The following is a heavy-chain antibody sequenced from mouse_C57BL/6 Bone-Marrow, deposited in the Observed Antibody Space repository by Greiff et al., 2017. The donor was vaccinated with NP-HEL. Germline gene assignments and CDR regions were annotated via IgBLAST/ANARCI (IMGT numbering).Heavy chain of an antibody. J-gene: IGHJ4*01. CDR2: IYPRSGNT. V-gene: IGHV1-81*01. CDR3: AQYYYGSRRGDYAMDY. Sequence: QVQLKLSGAELARPGASVKLSCKASGYTFTSYGISWVKQRTGQGLEWIGEIYPRSGNTYYNEKFKGKATLTADKSSSTAYMELRSLTSEDSAVYFCAQYYYGSRRGDYAMDYWGQGTSVTVSS. CDR1: GYTFTSYG. D-gene: IGHD1-1*01.